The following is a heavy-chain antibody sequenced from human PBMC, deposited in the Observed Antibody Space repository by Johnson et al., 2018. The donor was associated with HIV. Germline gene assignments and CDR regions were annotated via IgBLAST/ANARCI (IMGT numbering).Heavy chain of an antibody. CDR3: AKEGRYVEGAFDI. J-gene: IGHJ3*02. CDR1: GFTFSSYG. CDR2: ISYDGSDK. D-gene: IGHD5-12*01. Sequence: QVQLVESGGGVVQPGRSLRLSCAASGFTFSSYGMHWVRQAPAKGLEWVAFISYDGSDKYYADSVKGRLTISRDSSRNTLYLEMNSLRAEDTAVYYCAKEGRYVEGAFDIWGQGTMVTVSS. V-gene: IGHV3-30*18.